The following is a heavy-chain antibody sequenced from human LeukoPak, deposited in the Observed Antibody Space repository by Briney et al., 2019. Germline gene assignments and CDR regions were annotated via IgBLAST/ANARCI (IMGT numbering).Heavy chain of an antibody. J-gene: IGHJ4*02. Sequence: GGSLRLSCAASGFTFRDYYMSWIRQAPGKGREWVSYISSSGSTIYYADAVKGRFTISRDNAKNSLYLQMNSLRAEDTAVYYCAREYSSSFDYWGQGTLVTVSS. CDR1: GFTFRDYY. CDR3: AREYSSSFDY. D-gene: IGHD6-6*01. V-gene: IGHV3-11*04. CDR2: ISSSGSTI.